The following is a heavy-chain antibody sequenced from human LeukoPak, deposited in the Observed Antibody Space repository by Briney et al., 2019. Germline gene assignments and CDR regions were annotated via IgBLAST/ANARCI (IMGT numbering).Heavy chain of an antibody. CDR2: ISSSTNTI. Sequence: GGSLRLSCAASGFTFSTYAMKWVRQAPGRGLEWISYISSSTNTIYYADSLKGRFTISRDNAKNSLYLQMNSLRAEDTAVYYCAREKYGDYVSDYWGQEPWSPFPQ. V-gene: IGHV3-48*01. CDR3: AREKYGDYVSDY. J-gene: IGHJ4*01. CDR1: GFTFSTYA. D-gene: IGHD4-17*01.